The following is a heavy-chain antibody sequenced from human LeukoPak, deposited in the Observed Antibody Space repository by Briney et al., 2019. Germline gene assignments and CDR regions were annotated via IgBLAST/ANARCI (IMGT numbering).Heavy chain of an antibody. Sequence: GSLRLSCAASGFTFSSYSMNWVRQPPGKGLEWIGYIYYSGSTYYNPSLKSRVTISEDTSKNQFSLKLSSVTAADTAVYCCARLDYGDYGGFDYWGQGTLVTVSS. D-gene: IGHD4-17*01. J-gene: IGHJ4*02. CDR1: GFTFSSYS. V-gene: IGHV4-59*08. CDR2: IYYSGST. CDR3: ARLDYGDYGGFDY.